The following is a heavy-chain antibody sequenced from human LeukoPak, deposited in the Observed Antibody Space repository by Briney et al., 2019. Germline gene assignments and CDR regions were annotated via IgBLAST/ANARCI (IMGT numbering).Heavy chain of an antibody. D-gene: IGHD3-16*01. CDR3: ARDLYPGY. CDR2: ISSSSSTI. V-gene: IGHV3-48*01. J-gene: IGHJ4*02. Sequence: PGRSLRLSCAASGFTFSIYSMNWVRQAPGKGLEWVSYISSSSSTIHYVDSVKGRFTISRDDAKNSLYLQMNNLRAEDTAVYYCARDLYPGYWGQGTLVTVSS. CDR1: GFTFSIYS.